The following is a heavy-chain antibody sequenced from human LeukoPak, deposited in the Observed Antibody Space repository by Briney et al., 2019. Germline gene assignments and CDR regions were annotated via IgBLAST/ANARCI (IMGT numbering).Heavy chain of an antibody. D-gene: IGHD1-26*01. CDR2: ISGSGGST. J-gene: IGHJ6*02. V-gene: IGHV3-23*01. CDR3: AKDMSGPHSYYYYYYGMDV. CDR1: GFTFSDYA. Sequence: GGSLRLSCVASGFTFSDYAMSWVRQTPGKGLEWVSAISGSGGSTYYADSVKGQFTISRDNSKNTLYLQMNSLRAEDTAVYYCAKDMSGPHSYYYYYYGMDVWGQGTTVTVSS.